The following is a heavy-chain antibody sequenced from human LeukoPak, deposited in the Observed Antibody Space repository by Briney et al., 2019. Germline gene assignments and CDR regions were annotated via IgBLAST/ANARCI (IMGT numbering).Heavy chain of an antibody. D-gene: IGHD1-26*01. CDR2: IYYSGST. V-gene: IGHV4-59*01. CDR3: ARAPSGSYLFGY. Sequence: SETLSLTCTVSGGSISSYYWSWIRQPPGKGLEWIGYIYYSGSTNYNPSLKSRVTISVDTSKNQFSLKLSSVTAADTAVYYCARAPSGSYLFGYWGQGTLVTVSS. J-gene: IGHJ4*02. CDR1: GGSISSYY.